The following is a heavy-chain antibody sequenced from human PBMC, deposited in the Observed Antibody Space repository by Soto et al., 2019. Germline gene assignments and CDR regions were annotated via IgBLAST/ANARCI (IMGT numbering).Heavy chain of an antibody. CDR1: GYTFTGYY. J-gene: IGHJ5*02. Sequence: ASVKVSCKASGYTFTGYYMHWVRQAPGQGLEWMGWINPNSGGTNYAQKFQGWVTMTRDTSISTAYMELGRLRSDDTAVYYCARARIAARRISFDWFDPWGQGTLVTVSS. CDR2: INPNSGGT. V-gene: IGHV1-2*04. CDR3: ARARIAARRISFDWFDP. D-gene: IGHD6-6*01.